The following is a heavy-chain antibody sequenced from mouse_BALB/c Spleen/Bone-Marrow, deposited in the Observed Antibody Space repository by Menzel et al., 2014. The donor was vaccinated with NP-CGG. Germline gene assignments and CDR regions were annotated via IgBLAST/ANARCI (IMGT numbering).Heavy chain of an antibody. CDR1: GFTFSTYA. J-gene: IGHJ1*01. D-gene: IGHD2-4*01. CDR3: SRLRMITTYFDV. Sequence: EVKLVESGGGLAKPGGSLQLSCAASGFTFSTYAMSWVRQTREKRLEWVATISSSGSYTYYPDSVKGRFTISRDNAKNTLYLQMSSLRSEDAAMFYCSRLRMITTYFDVWGAGTTVTVSS. CDR2: ISSSGSYT. V-gene: IGHV5-9-3*01.